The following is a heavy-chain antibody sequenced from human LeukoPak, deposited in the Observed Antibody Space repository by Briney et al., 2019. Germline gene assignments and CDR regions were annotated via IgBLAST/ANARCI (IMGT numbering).Heavy chain of an antibody. V-gene: IGHV1-69*13. D-gene: IGHD3-22*01. Sequence: SVKVSCKASGGTFSSYAISWVRQAPGQGLEWMGGIIPIFGTANYAQKFQGRVTITADESTSTACMELSSLRSEDTAVYYCARTYYYDSSGYLCRVCAFDIWGQGTMVTVSS. CDR2: IIPIFGTA. J-gene: IGHJ3*02. CDR3: ARTYYYDSSGYLCRVCAFDI. CDR1: GGTFSSYA.